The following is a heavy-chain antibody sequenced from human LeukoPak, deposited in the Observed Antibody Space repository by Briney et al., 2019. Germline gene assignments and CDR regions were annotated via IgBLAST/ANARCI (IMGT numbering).Heavy chain of an antibody. Sequence: PGGSLRLSCAASGFTFDDYAMHWVRQAPGKGLEWVSGISWNSGSIGYADSVKGRFTISRDNAKSSLYLQMNSLRAEDTALYYCAKDAHYYYYYGMDVWGQGTTVTVSS. CDR1: GFTFDDYA. CDR3: AKDAHYYYYYGMDV. V-gene: IGHV3-9*01. CDR2: ISWNSGSI. J-gene: IGHJ6*02.